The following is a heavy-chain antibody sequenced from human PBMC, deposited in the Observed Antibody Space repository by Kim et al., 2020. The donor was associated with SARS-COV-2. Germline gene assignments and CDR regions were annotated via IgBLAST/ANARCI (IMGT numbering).Heavy chain of an antibody. V-gene: IGHV3-48*03. D-gene: IGHD1-26*01. CDR3: ATYVGPQGGARGGAYGI. CDR2: ISGSGNTI. J-gene: IGHJ3*02. Sequence: GGSLRLSCAASGFTFSIYEINWVRQAPGKGLEWISYISGSGNTIYYADSVKGRFTISRDNAKNSLSLQMNGLRAEDTAMYFCATYVGPQGGARGGAYGIWGQGKMVTVSS. CDR1: GFTFSIYE.